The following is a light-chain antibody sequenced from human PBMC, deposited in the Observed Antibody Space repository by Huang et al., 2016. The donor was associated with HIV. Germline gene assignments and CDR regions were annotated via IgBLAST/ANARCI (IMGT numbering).Light chain of an antibody. J-gene: IGKJ4*01. Sequence: EIVLTQSPATLSLSPGERATLSCRAGQSVSSYLAWYQQKPGQAPRLLIYDASNRATGIPARFSGSGSGTDYTLTISRLEPEDCAVYYCQQRSNWSFGGGTKVEIK. V-gene: IGKV3-11*01. CDR2: DAS. CDR3: QQRSNWS. CDR1: QSVSSY.